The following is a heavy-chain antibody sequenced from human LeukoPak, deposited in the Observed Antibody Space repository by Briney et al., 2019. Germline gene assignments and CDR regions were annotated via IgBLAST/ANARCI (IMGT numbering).Heavy chain of an antibody. J-gene: IGHJ5*02. CDR1: GYTFTSYA. V-gene: IGHV7-4-1*02. Sequence: ASVKVSCKASGYTFTSYAMNWVRQAPGQGLEWMGWINTNTGNPTYAQGFTGRFVFSLDTSVSTAYLQISSLKADDTAVYYCAREGARYYYGSGSYRWFDPWGQGTLVTVSS. D-gene: IGHD3-10*01. CDR3: AREGARYYYGSGSYRWFDP. CDR2: INTNTGNP.